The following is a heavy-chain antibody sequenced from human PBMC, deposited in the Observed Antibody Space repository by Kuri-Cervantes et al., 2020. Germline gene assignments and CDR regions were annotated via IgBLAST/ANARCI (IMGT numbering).Heavy chain of an antibody. CDR2: ITPFNGNT. D-gene: IGHD2-15*01. CDR1: GYTFTYRY. CDR3: AREGVYCSGGSCYGPFDY. V-gene: IGHV1-45*02. Sequence: SVKVSCKASGYTFTYRYLHWVRQAPGQALEWMGWITPFNGNTNYAQKFQDRVTITRDRSMSTAYMELSSLRSEDTAVYYCAREGVYCSGGSCYGPFDYWGQGTLVTVSS. J-gene: IGHJ4*02.